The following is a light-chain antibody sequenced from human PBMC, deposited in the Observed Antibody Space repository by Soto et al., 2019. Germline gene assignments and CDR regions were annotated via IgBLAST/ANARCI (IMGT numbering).Light chain of an antibody. CDR2: AAS. V-gene: IGKV1-39*01. Sequence: DIQMTQSPSSLSASIGDRVTITCRASQSISTYLNWYQQRPGKAPKVLIYAASHLEGGVPSRFSGSGSGTDFTLTINSLQPVDFATCYCQQSYETPYTFGQGTKVDIK. J-gene: IGKJ2*01. CDR1: QSISTY. CDR3: QQSYETPYT.